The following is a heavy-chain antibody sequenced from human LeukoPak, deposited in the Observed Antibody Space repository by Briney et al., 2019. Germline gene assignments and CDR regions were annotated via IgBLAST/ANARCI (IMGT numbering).Heavy chain of an antibody. D-gene: IGHD3-10*01. CDR1: GGSISSYY. V-gene: IGHV4-59*01. J-gene: IGHJ4*02. CDR2: IYYSGST. CDR3: ARDRGIEGFDY. Sequence: KTSETLSLTCTVSGGSISSYYWSWIRQPPGKGLEWIGYIYYSGSTNYNPSLKSRVTISVDTSKNQFSLKLSSVTAADTAVYYCARDRGIEGFDYWGQGTLVTVSS.